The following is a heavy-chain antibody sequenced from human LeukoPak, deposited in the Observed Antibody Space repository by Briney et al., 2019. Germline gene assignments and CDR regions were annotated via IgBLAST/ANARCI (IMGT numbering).Heavy chain of an antibody. J-gene: IGHJ4*02. V-gene: IGHV3-73*01. D-gene: IGHD1-26*01. Sequence: GGSLKLSCAASGCTFSGSAMHWVRQAAGKGLEWVGRIRSKANSYATAYAASVKGRFTISRDDSKNTAYLQMNSLKTEDTAVYYCTSLVGATTLGFEDYWGQGTLVTVSS. CDR1: GCTFSGSA. CDR3: TSLVGATTLGFEDY. CDR2: IRSKANSYAT.